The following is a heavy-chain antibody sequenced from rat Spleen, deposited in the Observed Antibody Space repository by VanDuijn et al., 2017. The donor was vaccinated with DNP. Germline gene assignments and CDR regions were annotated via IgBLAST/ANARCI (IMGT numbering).Heavy chain of an antibody. CDR1: GFIFSDYY. CDR2: MSTGGDKT. J-gene: IGHJ2*01. Sequence: EVELVESGGGLVLPGRSMKLSCAASGFIFSDYYMTWVRQAPTKGLEWIASMSTGGDKTYYRDSVQGRFTISRDNAKSTLYLQMDSLRSEETATYYCARALPGFNCFDYWGQGVMVTVSS. CDR3: ARALPGFNCFDY. V-gene: IGHV5S11*01. D-gene: IGHD1-4*01.